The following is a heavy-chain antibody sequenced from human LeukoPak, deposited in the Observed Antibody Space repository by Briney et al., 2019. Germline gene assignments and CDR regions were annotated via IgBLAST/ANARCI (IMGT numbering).Heavy chain of an antibody. D-gene: IGHD3-9*01. CDR3: ARDHPVADWAPDI. Sequence: AETLSLTCSVSGGSISSYSWTWIRQPPGKGLEWIGFIDYSGSSNYNPSLKSRVTISADPSTNHFSLNLTSVTAADTAVYFCARDHPVADWAPDIWGRGIMVTVSS. CDR1: GGSISSYS. J-gene: IGHJ3*02. CDR2: IDYSGSS. V-gene: IGHV4-59*13.